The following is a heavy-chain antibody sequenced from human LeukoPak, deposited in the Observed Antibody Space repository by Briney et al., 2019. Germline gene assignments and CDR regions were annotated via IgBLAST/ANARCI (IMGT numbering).Heavy chain of an antibody. J-gene: IGHJ4*02. D-gene: IGHD2-2*01. V-gene: IGHV3-21*01. CDR3: ARDHCSSTSCFPSGTNYFDS. CDR2: ISSSRGYI. Sequence: PGGSLRLSCAASGFTFSSYTMNWVRQAPGKGLEWVSSISSSRGYIYNADSVKGRFTISRDNAKNSLYLQMNSLRAEDTAVYYCARDHCSSTSCFPSGTNYFDSWGQGTPVTVSS. CDR1: GFTFSSYT.